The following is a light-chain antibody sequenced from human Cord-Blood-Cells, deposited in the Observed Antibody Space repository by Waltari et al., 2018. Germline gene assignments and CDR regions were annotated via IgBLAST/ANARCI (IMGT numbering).Light chain of an antibody. CDR1: SSDVGGYNY. V-gene: IGLV2-14*01. J-gene: IGLJ2*01. CDR3: SSYTSSSTRVV. CDR2: DVS. Sequence: QSALTQPASVSGSPGQSITTSCTGTSSDVGGYNYVSWYQQHPGKAPKRMSYDVSNRAAGVCNRVSGAKSGNTAALSISGLQAEDDAEYYCSSYTSSSTRVVFGGGTKLTVL.